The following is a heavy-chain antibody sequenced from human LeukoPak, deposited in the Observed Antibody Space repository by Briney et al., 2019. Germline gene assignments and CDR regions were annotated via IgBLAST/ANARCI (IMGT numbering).Heavy chain of an antibody. J-gene: IGHJ5*02. CDR3: AKVMTTMVRGAASYGFDP. Sequence: PGGSLRLSCTTSGFSFNTYSMSWVRQAPGKGLEWVSAINDDTPYYTDSVKGRFTVSRDNSKDTLYLHLNSLRAEDTAIYYCAKVMTTMVRGAASYGFDPWGQGTLVTVSS. CDR1: GFSFNTYS. CDR2: INDDTP. D-gene: IGHD3-10*01. V-gene: IGHV3-23*01.